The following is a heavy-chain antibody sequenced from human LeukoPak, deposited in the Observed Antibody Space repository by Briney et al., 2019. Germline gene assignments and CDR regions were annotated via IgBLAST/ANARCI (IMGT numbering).Heavy chain of an antibody. J-gene: IGHJ3*02. CDR3: ARAMIVVVTPDAFDI. D-gene: IGHD3-22*01. CDR2: ISSSSSYI. Sequence: GGSLRLSCAASGFTFSDFAMSWVRQAPGKGLEWVSSISSSSSYIYYADSVKGRFTISRDNAKNSLYLQMNSLRAEDTAVYYCARAMIVVVTPDAFDIWGQGTMVTVSS. CDR1: GFTFSDFA. V-gene: IGHV3-21*01.